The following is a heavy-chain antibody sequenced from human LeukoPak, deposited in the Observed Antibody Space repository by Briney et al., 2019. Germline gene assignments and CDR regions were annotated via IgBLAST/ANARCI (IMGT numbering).Heavy chain of an antibody. CDR1: GGSISSYY. J-gene: IGHJ6*02. CDR3: ASGSGSSGRYYYYGMDV. Sequence: SETLSLTCTVSGGSISSYYWSWIRQPPGKGLEWIGYIYYSGSTNYNPSLKSRVTISVDTSKNQFSLKLSSVTAADTAVHYCASGSGSSGRYYYYGMDVWGQGTTVTVSS. D-gene: IGHD3-10*01. V-gene: IGHV4-59*01. CDR2: IYYSGST.